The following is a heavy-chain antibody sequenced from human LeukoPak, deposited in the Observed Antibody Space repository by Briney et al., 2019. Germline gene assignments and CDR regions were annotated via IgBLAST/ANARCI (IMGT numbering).Heavy chain of an antibody. CDR3: ARVVGGASGWYVEGDTYYFDY. V-gene: IGHV3-23*01. Sequence: VGSLRLSCTAFGLPYNNYAMIWVCQAPGKGLEWVAGISRSGDSTYYADSVKGRFTISRDNSKNTLYLQMNSLRAEDTAVYYCARVVGGASGWYVEGDTYYFDYWGQGTLVTVSS. CDR1: GLPYNNYA. CDR2: ISRSGDST. J-gene: IGHJ4*02. D-gene: IGHD6-19*01.